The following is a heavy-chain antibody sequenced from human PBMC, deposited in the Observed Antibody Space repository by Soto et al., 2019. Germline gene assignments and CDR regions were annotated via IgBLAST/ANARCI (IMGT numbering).Heavy chain of an antibody. D-gene: IGHD6-19*01. CDR3: ARAGGLGAVAVDY. Sequence: QLQLQESGSGLVKPSQTLSLTCAVSGGSISSGGYSWSWIRQPPGKGLEWIGYIYHSGSTYYNPSLKSRDTTSVDRSKNQFSLKLSSVTAADTAVYYCARAGGLGAVAVDYWGQGTLVTVSS. CDR1: GGSISSGGYS. V-gene: IGHV4-30-2*01. CDR2: IYHSGST. J-gene: IGHJ4*02.